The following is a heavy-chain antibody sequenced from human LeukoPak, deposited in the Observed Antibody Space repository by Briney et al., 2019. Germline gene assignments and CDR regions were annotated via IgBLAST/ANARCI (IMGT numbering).Heavy chain of an antibody. CDR3: AREGPNYYGSGSHPPNYYYYYGMDV. V-gene: IGHV3-7*01. Sequence: GGSLRLSCAASGFTFSSYWMSWVRQAPGEGLEWVANIKQDGSGKYYVDSVKGRFTISRDNAENSLYLQMNSLRAEDTAVYYCAREGPNYYGSGSHPPNYYYYYGMDVWGQGTTVTVSS. CDR1: GFTFSSYW. D-gene: IGHD3-10*01. J-gene: IGHJ6*02. CDR2: IKQDGSGK.